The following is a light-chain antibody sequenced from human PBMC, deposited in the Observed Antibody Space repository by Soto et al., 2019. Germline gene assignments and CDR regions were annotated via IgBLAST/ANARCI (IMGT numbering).Light chain of an antibody. CDR2: AAS. Sequence: DIQMTQSPSSLSASVGDRVTITCRASQGIRNDVGWFQQKPGKAPKRLIYAASSLQSGVPSRFSGSGSGTEFTLTISSLQPEDFATYYCLQHNIYPFTFGQGTKLDIK. J-gene: IGKJ2*01. CDR1: QGIRND. V-gene: IGKV1-17*01. CDR3: LQHNIYPFT.